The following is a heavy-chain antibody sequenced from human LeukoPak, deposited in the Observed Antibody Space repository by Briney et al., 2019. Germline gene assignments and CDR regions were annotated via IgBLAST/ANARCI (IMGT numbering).Heavy chain of an antibody. J-gene: IGHJ3*02. CDR3: ARYLPAVDAFDI. V-gene: IGHV1-69*05. D-gene: IGHD2-2*01. Sequence: ASVKVSCKASGGTFSSYAISWVRQAPGQGLEWMGGIIPIFGTANYAQKFQGRVTITTDESTSTAYMELSSLRSEDTAVYYCARYLPAVDAFDIWGQGTMVTVSS. CDR2: IIPIFGTA. CDR1: GGTFSSYA.